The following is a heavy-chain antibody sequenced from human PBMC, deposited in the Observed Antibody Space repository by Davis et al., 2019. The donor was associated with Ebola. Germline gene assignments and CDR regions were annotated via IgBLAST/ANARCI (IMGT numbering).Heavy chain of an antibody. CDR2: ISNGGRT. V-gene: IGHV4-59*01. CDR1: GGSFSGYY. D-gene: IGHD5-24*01. Sequence: MPGGSLRLSCAVYGGSFSGYYWSWIRQSPGKGLEWIAFISNGGRTIYNPSLRGRVTISIDTSKNQFSLEVRSVTAADTVFYYCVRGSDAYKTGYWGQGTLVTVSS. CDR3: VRGSDAYKTGY. J-gene: IGHJ4*02.